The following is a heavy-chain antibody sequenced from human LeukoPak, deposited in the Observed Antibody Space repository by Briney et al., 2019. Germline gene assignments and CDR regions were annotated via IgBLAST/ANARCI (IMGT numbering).Heavy chain of an antibody. CDR2: ISGSGGST. J-gene: IGHJ4*02. V-gene: IGHV3-23*01. D-gene: IGHD3-22*01. CDR1: GFTFSSYA. Sequence: HPGGSLRLSCAASGFTFSSYAMSWVPQAPGKGLEWVSAISGSGGSTYYADSVKGRFTISRDNSKNTLYLQMNSLRAEDTAVYYCAKAYYYDSWVIKYCFDYWGQGTLVTVSS. CDR3: AKAYYYDSWVIKYCFDY.